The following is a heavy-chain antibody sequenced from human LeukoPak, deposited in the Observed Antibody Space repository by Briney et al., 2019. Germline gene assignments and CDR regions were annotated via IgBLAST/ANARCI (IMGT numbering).Heavy chain of an antibody. D-gene: IGHD3-10*01. CDR3: ARAVWFGELYFDY. J-gene: IGHJ4*02. Sequence: GGSLRLSCAASGFTVSSNYMSWVRQAPGKGLEWVSVIYSGGSTYYADSVEGRFTISRDNSKNTLYLQMNSLRAEDTAVYYCARAVWFGELYFDYWGQGTLVTVSS. CDR1: GFTVSSNY. CDR2: IYSGGST. V-gene: IGHV3-53*01.